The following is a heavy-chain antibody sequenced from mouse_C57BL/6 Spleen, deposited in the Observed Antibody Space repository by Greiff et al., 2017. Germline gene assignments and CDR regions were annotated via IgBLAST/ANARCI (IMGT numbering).Heavy chain of an antibody. D-gene: IGHD1-3*01. CDR3: ARVNWYDYFDY. J-gene: IGHJ2*01. V-gene: IGHV3-6*01. CDR2: ISYDGSN. Sequence: LQESGPGLVKPSQSLSLTCSVTGYSITSGYYWNWIRQFPGNKLEWMGYISYDGSNNYNPSLKNRISITLDTSKNQFFLKLNSVTTEDTATYYCARVNWYDYFDYWGQGTTLTVSS. CDR1: GYSITSGYY.